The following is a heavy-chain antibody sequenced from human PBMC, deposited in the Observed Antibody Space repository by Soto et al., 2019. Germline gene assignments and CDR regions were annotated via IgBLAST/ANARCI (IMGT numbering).Heavy chain of an antibody. Sequence: QVQLVQSGAEVKKPGASVKVSCKASGYTFTSYGISWLRQAPGQGLEWMGWISAYNGNTNYAQKLQGRVTMTTDTHTSTDCMERRRLRYDDAAVYYCGAEGETIFGAVMSYYYYYMDVWGKGTTVTVSS. CDR2: ISAYNGNT. D-gene: IGHD3-3*01. CDR3: GAEGETIFGAVMSYYYYYMDV. V-gene: IGHV1-18*01. J-gene: IGHJ6*03. CDR1: GYTFTSYG.